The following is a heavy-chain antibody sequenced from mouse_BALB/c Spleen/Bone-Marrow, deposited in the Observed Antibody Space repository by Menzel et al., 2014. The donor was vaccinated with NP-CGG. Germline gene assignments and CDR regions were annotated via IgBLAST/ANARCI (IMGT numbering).Heavy chain of an antibody. CDR3: ARRGYDNSYWYFGV. CDR1: GFTFSSYG. J-gene: IGHJ1*01. V-gene: IGHV5-6*02. D-gene: IGHD2-3*01. CDR2: ISTGGSQT. Sequence: EVKLVESGGDLVKPGGSLKLSCAASGFTFSSYGMSWVRQTPDKRLEGVATISTGGSQTYYTDSVKGRFTISRDNAKNTLYLQMSSLKSEDSAIYYCARRGYDNSYWYFGVWGAGTTVTVSS.